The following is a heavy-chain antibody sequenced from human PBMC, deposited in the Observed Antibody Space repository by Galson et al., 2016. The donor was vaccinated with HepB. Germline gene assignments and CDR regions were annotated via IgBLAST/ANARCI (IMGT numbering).Heavy chain of an antibody. Sequence: SLRLSCAASGFTFSDSAMHWVRQASGKGLEWVGRIRSNANSYATAYGASVKGRFTISRDDSENTAYLQMNSLNAEDTAVYYCTTGDAIVGAAYMRDAFDIWRPGTMVTVSS. CDR1: GFTFSDSA. CDR2: IRSNANSYAT. J-gene: IGHJ3*02. V-gene: IGHV3-73*01. CDR3: TTGDAIVGAAYMRDAFDI. D-gene: IGHD2-15*01.